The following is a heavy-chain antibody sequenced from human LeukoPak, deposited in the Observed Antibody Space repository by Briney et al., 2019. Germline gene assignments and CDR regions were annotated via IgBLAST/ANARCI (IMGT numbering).Heavy chain of an antibody. CDR1: GFTFGSYA. V-gene: IGHV3-23*01. CDR2: ISGGGGST. Sequence: PGGSLRLSCAASGFTFGSYAMSWVCQAPGKGLEWVSAISGGGGSTYYADSVKGRFTISRDNSKNTLYLQMNSLRAEDTAVYYCAKEPPHTPNYYYYYYMDVWGKGTTVTVSS. J-gene: IGHJ6*03. CDR3: AKEPPHTPNYYYYYYMDV.